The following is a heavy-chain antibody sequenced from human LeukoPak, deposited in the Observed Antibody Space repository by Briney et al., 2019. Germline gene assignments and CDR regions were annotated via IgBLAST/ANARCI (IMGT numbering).Heavy chain of an antibody. D-gene: IGHD3-3*01. CDR3: ARGRQDYDFWSGYYPYYMDV. V-gene: IGHV4-34*01. CDR1: GGSFSGYY. CDR2: INHSGST. Sequence: PSETLSLTCAVYGGSFSGYYWSWIRQPPGKGLEWIGEINHSGSTNYNPSLKSRVTISVDTSKNQFSLKPSSVTAADTAVYYCARGRQDYDFWSGYYPYYMDVWGKGTTVTVSS. J-gene: IGHJ6*03.